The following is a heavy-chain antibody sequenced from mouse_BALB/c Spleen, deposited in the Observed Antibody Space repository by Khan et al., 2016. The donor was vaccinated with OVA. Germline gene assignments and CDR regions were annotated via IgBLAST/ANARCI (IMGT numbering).Heavy chain of an antibody. CDR1: GFNIKDTY. Sequence: EVQLQQSGAELVKPGASVKLSCTASGFNIKDTYIHWVKQRPEQGLAWLGRIDPANGHTKYDPKFQGKATLTADTSSHTAYLQRISQTAEDTVCYYCTRTMYYYDAWDYWGQGTAVAVSS. V-gene: IGHV14-3*02. CDR2: IDPANGHT. CDR3: TRTMYYYDAWDY. D-gene: IGHD1-1*01. J-gene: IGHJ4*01.